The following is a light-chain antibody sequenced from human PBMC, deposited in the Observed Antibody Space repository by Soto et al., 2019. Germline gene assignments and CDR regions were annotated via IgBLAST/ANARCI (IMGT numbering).Light chain of an antibody. CDR3: QQRSNWQVT. CDR2: DAS. Sequence: EIVLTQSPFTLSLSPGERATLSCRASQSVSTYLAWYQQKPGQAPRLLIYDASNRATGIPARFSGSGSGTDFTLTISSLEPEDFAVYYCQQRSNWQVTFGQGTRLEIK. J-gene: IGKJ5*01. CDR1: QSVSTY. V-gene: IGKV3-11*01.